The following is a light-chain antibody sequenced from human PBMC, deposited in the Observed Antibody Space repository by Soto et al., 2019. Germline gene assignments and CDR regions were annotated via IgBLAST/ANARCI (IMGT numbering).Light chain of an antibody. V-gene: IGKV3-15*01. J-gene: IGKJ2*01. CDR1: QSVGSK. Sequence: EIVMTQSPDTLAMSPGERATLSCRASQSVGSKLAWYQQKPGQAPRLLIYGASTRATGIPARFSGSGSGTEFTLTIPSLQSEDFAVYFCQQYNEWPPMYTFGQGTKLEIK. CDR2: GAS. CDR3: QQYNEWPPMYT.